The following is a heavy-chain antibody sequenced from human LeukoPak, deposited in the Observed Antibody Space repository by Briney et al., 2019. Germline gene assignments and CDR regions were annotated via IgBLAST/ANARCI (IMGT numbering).Heavy chain of an antibody. J-gene: IGHJ4*02. V-gene: IGHV3-23*01. CDR3: AKHGTSGYSFFDS. Sequence: GGSLRLSCAASGFTFSTYAMTWVRQAPGKGLEWVSTITTGGITYHADSVKGRFTISRDISKSTLYLQMSGLRAEDTAMYYCAKHGTSGYSFFDSWGQGTLVTVSS. D-gene: IGHD3-22*01. CDR2: ITTGGIT. CDR1: GFTFSTYA.